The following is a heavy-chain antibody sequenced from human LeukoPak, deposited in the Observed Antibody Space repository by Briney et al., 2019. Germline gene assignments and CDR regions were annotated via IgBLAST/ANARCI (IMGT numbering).Heavy chain of an antibody. V-gene: IGHV1-8*01. D-gene: IGHD4-17*01. CDR1: RYTFPSYD. Sequence: GASVPVSCKASRYTFPSYDINWVRPATRQGLEWMGWMIPISGNTGYAQKLQGRATMTRNTSISTAYKELSSLRSEDAAVYYCARGWGNYGDYVDYWGQGTLVTVSS. CDR2: MIPISGNT. CDR3: ARGWGNYGDYVDY. J-gene: IGHJ4*02.